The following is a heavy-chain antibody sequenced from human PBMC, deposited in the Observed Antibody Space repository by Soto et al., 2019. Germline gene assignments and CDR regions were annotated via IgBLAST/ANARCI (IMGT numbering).Heavy chain of an antibody. CDR1: GFAFSNYA. CDR3: AKEGTSGLYYFDY. V-gene: IGHV3-23*01. J-gene: IGHJ4*02. CDR2: ISGSGDSP. D-gene: IGHD6-19*01. Sequence: GGSLRLSCAASGFAFSNYAISWVRQAPGKGLEWVSIISGSGDSPYYADSVKGRFTISRDNSRNTLYLQMNSLRAGDSAKYYCAKEGTSGLYYFDYWGPGTLVTVSS.